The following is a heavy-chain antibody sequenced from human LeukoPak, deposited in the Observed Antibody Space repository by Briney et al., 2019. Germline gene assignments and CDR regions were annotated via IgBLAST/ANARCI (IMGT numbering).Heavy chain of an antibody. CDR3: ARAQEPAAISRGAFDI. D-gene: IGHD2-2*02. CDR2: IIPIFGTA. CDR1: GGTFSSYA. J-gene: IGHJ3*02. V-gene: IGHV1-69*05. Sequence: ASVNVSCKASGGTFSSYAISWVRQAPGQGLEWMGGIIPIFGTANCRVTITTDESTSTAYMELSSLRSEDTAVYYCARAQEPAAISRGAFDIWGQGTMVTVSS.